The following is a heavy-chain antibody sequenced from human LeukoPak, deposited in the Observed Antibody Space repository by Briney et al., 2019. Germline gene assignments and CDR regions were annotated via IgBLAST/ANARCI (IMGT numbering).Heavy chain of an antibody. CDR1: GFTFSSYG. Sequence: GGSLRLSCAASGFTFSSYGMHWVRQAPGKGLEWVAVISYDGSNKYYADSVKGRFTISRDNSKNTLYLQMNSLRAEDTAVYYCAKAQPLYDSPKGAFDYWGQGTLVTVSS. V-gene: IGHV3-30*18. D-gene: IGHD3-22*01. J-gene: IGHJ4*02. CDR2: ISYDGSNK. CDR3: AKAQPLYDSPKGAFDY.